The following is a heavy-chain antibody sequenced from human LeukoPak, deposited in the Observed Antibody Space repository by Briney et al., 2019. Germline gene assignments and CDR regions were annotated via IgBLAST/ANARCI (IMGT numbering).Heavy chain of an antibody. J-gene: IGHJ4*02. V-gene: IGHV4-34*01. CDR2: INHSGST. D-gene: IGHD2-2*02. CDR3: ARGRGEGYCSSTSCYTRRGYFDY. CDR1: GGSFSGCY. Sequence: SETLSLTCAVYGGSFSGCYWSWIRQPPGKGLEWIGEINHSGSTNYNPSLKSRVTISVDTSKNQFSLKLSSVTAADTAVYYCARGRGEGYCSSTSCYTRRGYFDYWGQGTLVTVSS.